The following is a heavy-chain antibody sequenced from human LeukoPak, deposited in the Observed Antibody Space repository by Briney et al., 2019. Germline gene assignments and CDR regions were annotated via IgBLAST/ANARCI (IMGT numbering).Heavy chain of an antibody. D-gene: IGHD2-21*01. CDR2: IYSGGST. CDR3: AKAPVTTCRGAYCYPFDY. V-gene: IGHV3-66*01. CDR1: GFTVTGNY. Sequence: GGSLRLSCAASGFTVTGNYMSWVRQAPGKGLEWVSIIYSGGSTYYADSVKGRFTISRDSSKNTLFLQMNRLRPEDAAVYYCAKAPVTTCRGAYCYPFDYWGQGTLVTVSS. J-gene: IGHJ4*02.